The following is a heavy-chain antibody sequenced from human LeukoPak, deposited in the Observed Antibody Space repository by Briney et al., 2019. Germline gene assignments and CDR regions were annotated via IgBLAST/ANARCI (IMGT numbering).Heavy chain of an antibody. CDR3: ARGPEYSSSWYRPNWFDP. Sequence: SEILSLTCTVSGGSISSYYWSWIRQPPGKGLEWIGYIYYSGSTNYNPSLKSRVTISVDTSKNQFSLKLSSVTAADTAVYYCARGPEYSSSWYRPNWFDPWGQGTLVTVSS. CDR1: GGSISSYY. V-gene: IGHV4-59*01. J-gene: IGHJ5*02. CDR2: IYYSGST. D-gene: IGHD6-13*01.